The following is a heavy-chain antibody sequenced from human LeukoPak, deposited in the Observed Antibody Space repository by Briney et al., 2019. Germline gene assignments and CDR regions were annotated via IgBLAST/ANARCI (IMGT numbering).Heavy chain of an antibody. J-gene: IGHJ6*02. CDR3: ARDLGDYDSYGMDV. CDR2: ISAYNGNT. Sequence: ASVKVSCKASGYTFSNFGTSWVRQAPGQGLEWMGWISAYNGNTNYAQKLQGRVTMTTDTSTSTAYMELRSLRSDDTAVYYCARDLGDYDSYGMDVWGQGTTVTVSS. V-gene: IGHV1-18*01. CDR1: GYTFSNFG. D-gene: IGHD7-27*01.